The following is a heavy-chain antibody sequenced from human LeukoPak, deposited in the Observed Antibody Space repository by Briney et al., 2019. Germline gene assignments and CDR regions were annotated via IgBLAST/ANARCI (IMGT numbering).Heavy chain of an antibody. V-gene: IGHV4-34*01. D-gene: IGHD2-2*01. J-gene: IGHJ3*02. Sequence: SETLSLTCAVYGGSFSGYYWSWIRQPPGKGLGWIGEINHSGSTNYNPSLKSRVTISVDTSKNQFSLKLSSVTAADTAVYYCARRWGYQLRLNAFDIWGQGTMVTVSS. CDR3: ARRWGYQLRLNAFDI. CDR1: GGSFSGYY. CDR2: INHSGST.